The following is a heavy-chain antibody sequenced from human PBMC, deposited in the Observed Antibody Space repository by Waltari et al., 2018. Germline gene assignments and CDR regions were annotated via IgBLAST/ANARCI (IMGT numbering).Heavy chain of an antibody. Sequence: QVLLVESGGGVGQPGMSLRLYCTASVFTFINYAIQRVRQAPGKGLWWLTVISSDGCTKYYADSVRGRFTVSRDKSTNTLHLQMTSLTSEDAGVYYCARDRQGASASSPEITPWCQGTLVTVSS. V-gene: IGHV3-30-3*01. J-gene: IGHJ4*02. D-gene: IGHD2-15*01. CDR2: ISSDGCTK. CDR1: VFTFINYA. CDR3: ARDRQGASASSPEITP.